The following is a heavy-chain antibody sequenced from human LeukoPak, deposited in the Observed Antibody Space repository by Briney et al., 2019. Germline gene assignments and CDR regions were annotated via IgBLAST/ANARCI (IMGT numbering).Heavy chain of an antibody. CDR2: IYSCGDT. D-gene: IGHD1-20*01. CDR1: GFAVSSNY. Sequence: PGGSLRLSCAASGFAVSSNYMSWVRQAPGKGLEWVSVIYSCGDTYYADSVKGRFTISRDNSENTLYLQMNSLRAEDTAVYYCARDPGNWNYWGQGTLVTVSS. CDR3: ARDPGNWNY. V-gene: IGHV3-66*01. J-gene: IGHJ4*02.